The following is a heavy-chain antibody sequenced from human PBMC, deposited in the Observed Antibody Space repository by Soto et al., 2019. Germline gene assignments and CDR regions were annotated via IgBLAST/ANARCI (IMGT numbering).Heavy chain of an antibody. CDR1: GGTFSSYA. Sequence: SVKVSCKASGGTFSSYAISWVRQAPGQGLEWMGGIIPIFGTANYAQKFQGRVTITADESTSTAYMELSSLRSEDTAVYYCAREYYYDSSGYYSRLPFQHWGKGNMVNVSS. V-gene: IGHV1-69*13. CDR3: AREYYYDSSGYYSRLPFQH. D-gene: IGHD3-22*01. J-gene: IGHJ1*01. CDR2: IIPIFGTA.